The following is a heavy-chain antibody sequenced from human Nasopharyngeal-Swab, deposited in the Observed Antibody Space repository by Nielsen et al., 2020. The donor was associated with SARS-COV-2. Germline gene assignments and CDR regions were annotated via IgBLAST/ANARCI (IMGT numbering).Heavy chain of an antibody. Sequence: GESLKISCAASGFTFSSYAMSWVRQAPGKGLEWVSAISGSGGSTYYADSVKGRFTISRDNSKNTLYLQMNSLRAEDTAVYYCAKDEPYYDSSGYNYYYYYYVDVWGKGTTVTVSS. CDR3: AKDEPYYDSSGYNYYYYYYVDV. CDR2: ISGSGGST. V-gene: IGHV3-23*01. D-gene: IGHD3-22*01. CDR1: GFTFSSYA. J-gene: IGHJ6*03.